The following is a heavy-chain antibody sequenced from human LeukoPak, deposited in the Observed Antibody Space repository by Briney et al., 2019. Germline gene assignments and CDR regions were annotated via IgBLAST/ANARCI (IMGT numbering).Heavy chain of an antibody. Sequence: GESLKISCKGSGYTFTSYWIGWVRQMPGKGLEWMGIIYPGDSDTRYSPSFQGQVTISADKSISTAYLQWSSLKASDTAMYYCAGQDGYYYDSSGYYYWGQGTLVTVSS. V-gene: IGHV5-51*01. D-gene: IGHD3-22*01. CDR3: AGQDGYYYDSSGYYY. J-gene: IGHJ4*02. CDR1: GYTFTSYW. CDR2: IYPGDSDT.